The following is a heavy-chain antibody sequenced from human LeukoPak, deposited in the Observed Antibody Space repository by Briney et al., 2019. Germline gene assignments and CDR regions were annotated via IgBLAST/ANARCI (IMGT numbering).Heavy chain of an antibody. CDR3: AREFTIFGVVIILAAFDI. D-gene: IGHD3-3*01. CDR1: GGSISSRSYY. J-gene: IGHJ3*02. Sequence: PSETLSLTCTVSGGSISSRSYYWGWIRQPPGKGLEWIGSIYYSGSTYYNPSLKSRVTISVDTSKNQFSLKLSSVTAADTAVYYCAREFTIFGVVIILAAFDIWGQGTMVTVSS. V-gene: IGHV4-39*07. CDR2: IYYSGST.